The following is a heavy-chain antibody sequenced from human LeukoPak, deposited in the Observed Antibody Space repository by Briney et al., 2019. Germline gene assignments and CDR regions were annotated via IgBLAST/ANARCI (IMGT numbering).Heavy chain of an antibody. D-gene: IGHD3-22*01. J-gene: IGHJ3*02. Sequence: AASVKVSCTASGYTFTNYYIHWVRQAPGQGLEWMGIINPRGGSTSYTQKFQGRVTMTRDTSTSTVYMELSSLRSEDTAVYYCARVKSYYYDTSDKDAFDIWGQGTMVTVSS. CDR3: ARVKSYYYDTSDKDAFDI. CDR1: GYTFTNYY. V-gene: IGHV1-46*01. CDR2: INPRGGST.